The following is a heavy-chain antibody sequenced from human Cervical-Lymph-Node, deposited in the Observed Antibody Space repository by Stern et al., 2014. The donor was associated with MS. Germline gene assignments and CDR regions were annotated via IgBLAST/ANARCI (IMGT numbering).Heavy chain of an antibody. J-gene: IGHJ6*02. CDR2: INPNNGGT. D-gene: IGHD1-1*01. Sequence: VQLVQSGAEVKNPGASVKVSCKASGYTFTDYYMQWMRQAPGQGLEWMGRINPNNGGTKDAQKFQGWVTMTRDTSTSTAYMELSRLRSDDTAIYYCARASTTANNYYDGVDVWGQGTTVTVTS. V-gene: IGHV1-2*04. CDR3: ARASTTANNYYDGVDV. CDR1: GYTFTDYY.